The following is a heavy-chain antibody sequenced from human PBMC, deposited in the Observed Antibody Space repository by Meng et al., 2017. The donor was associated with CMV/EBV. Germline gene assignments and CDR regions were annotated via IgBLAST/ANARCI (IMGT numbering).Heavy chain of an antibody. CDR3: ASMVVTRGWFDP. V-gene: IGHV3-53*01. CDR2: IHSGGST. Sequence: GGSLRPSCAASGFSVSSNYMSWVRQAPGKGLEWVSVIHSGGSTYYADSVKGRFTISRDNSKNTLYLQMNSLRAEDTAVYYCASMVVTRGWFDPWGQGTLVTVSS. J-gene: IGHJ5*02. D-gene: IGHD4/OR15-4a*01. CDR1: GFSVSSNY.